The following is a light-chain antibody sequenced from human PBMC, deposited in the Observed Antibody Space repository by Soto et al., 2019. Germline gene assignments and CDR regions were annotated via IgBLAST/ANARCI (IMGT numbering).Light chain of an antibody. CDR3: MQATQFPPYT. V-gene: IGKV3-11*01. J-gene: IGKJ2*01. Sequence: EIVLTQSPATLSLSPGERATLSCRASQSVSSLLAWYQQKPGQPPRLLIYDASNRVTGIPPRFSGSGAGTDFTLKISRVEAEDVGVYYCMQATQFPPYTFGQGTKLEIK. CDR2: DAS. CDR1: QSVSSL.